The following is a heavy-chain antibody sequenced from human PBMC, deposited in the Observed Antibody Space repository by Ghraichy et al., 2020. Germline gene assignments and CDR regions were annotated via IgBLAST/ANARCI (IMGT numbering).Heavy chain of an antibody. CDR2: INHSGST. D-gene: IGHD3-22*01. CDR1: GGSFSGYY. V-gene: IGHV4-34*01. Sequence: SQTLSLTCAVYGGSFSGYYGSWIRQPPGKGLEWIGEINHSGSTNYNPSLKSRVTISVDTSKNQFSLKLSSVTAADTAVYYCARGRRVRIYESSRFGPRGGYYYGMDVWGQGTTVTFSS. CDR3: ARGRRVRIYESSRFGPRGGYYYGMDV. J-gene: IGHJ6*02.